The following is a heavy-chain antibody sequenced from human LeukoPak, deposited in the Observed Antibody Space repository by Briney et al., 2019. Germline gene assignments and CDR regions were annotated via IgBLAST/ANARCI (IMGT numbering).Heavy chain of an antibody. Sequence: GASVKVSCKASGYTFTSYYMHWVRQATGQGLEWMGWMNPNSGNTGYAQKFQGRVTMTRNTSISTAYMELSSLRSEDTAVYYCARGNTYYDILTGYYAYYYYYMDVWGKGTTVTISS. V-gene: IGHV1-8*02. CDR3: ARGNTYYDILTGYYAYYYYYMDV. J-gene: IGHJ6*03. CDR2: MNPNSGNT. D-gene: IGHD3-9*01. CDR1: GYTFTSYY.